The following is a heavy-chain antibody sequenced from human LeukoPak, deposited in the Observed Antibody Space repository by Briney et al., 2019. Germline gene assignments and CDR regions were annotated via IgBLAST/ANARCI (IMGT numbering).Heavy chain of an antibody. CDR3: ARSPPYGGDGHVDC. V-gene: IGHV3-30*01. J-gene: IGHJ4*02. Sequence: PGGSLRLSCAASGFTFSSYARHWVRQAPGKGLEWVAVISYDGSNKYYADSVKGRFTISRDNSKNTLYLQMNSLRAEDTAVYYCARSPPYGGDGHVDCWGQGTLVTVSS. CDR1: GFTFSSYA. D-gene: IGHD4-23*01. CDR2: ISYDGSNK.